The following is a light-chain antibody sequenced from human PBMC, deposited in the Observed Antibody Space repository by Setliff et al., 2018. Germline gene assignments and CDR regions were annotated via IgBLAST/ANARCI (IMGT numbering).Light chain of an antibody. V-gene: IGKV3-20*01. CDR3: QQYGSPPFS. Sequence: EVVLTQSLGTLSLSPGESATLSCRASQDVSNNYLAWYQQRPGQTPRLLIYAASSRATAIPDRFSGSGSGTDFTLTISRLEPEDFAVYYCQQYGSPPFSFGPGTKVDIK. CDR1: QDVSNNY. CDR2: AAS. J-gene: IGKJ3*01.